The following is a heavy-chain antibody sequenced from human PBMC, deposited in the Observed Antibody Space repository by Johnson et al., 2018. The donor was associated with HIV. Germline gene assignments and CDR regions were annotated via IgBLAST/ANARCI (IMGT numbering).Heavy chain of an antibody. J-gene: IGHJ3*02. Sequence: QVQLVESGGGVVQPGRSMRLSCAASGFTFSSYVMHWVRQAPGKGLEWVALISYDASNKFYADSVKGRFTISRDKTKKTLYLQMNSLRVEDTAVYYCARAASVVLPACTFDIWGRGTMVTVSS. D-gene: IGHD2-2*01. V-gene: IGHV3-30*04. CDR2: ISYDASNK. CDR1: GFTFSSYV. CDR3: ARAASVVLPACTFDI.